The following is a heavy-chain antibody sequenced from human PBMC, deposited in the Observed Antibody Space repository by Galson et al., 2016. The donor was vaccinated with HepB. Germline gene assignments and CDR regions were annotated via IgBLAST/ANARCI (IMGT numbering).Heavy chain of an antibody. CDR3: AKSGEMATIGRVDDY. V-gene: IGHV3-23*01. CDR1: GFTFRSSV. D-gene: IGHD5-24*01. CDR2: ISGSGGST. Sequence: SLRLSCAASGFTFRSSVMRWVRQAPGEGLDWVSSISGSGGSTYYADSAKGRFTISRDNSKSTLYLQMTSLTVEDTAIYYCAKSGEMATIGRVDDYWGQGALVTVSS. J-gene: IGHJ4*02.